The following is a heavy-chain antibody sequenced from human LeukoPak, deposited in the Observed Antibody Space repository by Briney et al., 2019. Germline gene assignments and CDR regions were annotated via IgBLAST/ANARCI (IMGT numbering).Heavy chain of an antibody. Sequence: PGGSLRLPCAASGFTLSDYEMNWVRLAPGKGLEWLSYIHSSGTIIYYADSVKGRFTISRDNAKNSLYLQLNSLRAEDTAIYYCARGWFDAWGQGTLVTVSS. J-gene: IGHJ5*02. CDR3: ARGWFDA. CDR2: IHSSGTII. V-gene: IGHV3-48*03. CDR1: GFTLSDYE.